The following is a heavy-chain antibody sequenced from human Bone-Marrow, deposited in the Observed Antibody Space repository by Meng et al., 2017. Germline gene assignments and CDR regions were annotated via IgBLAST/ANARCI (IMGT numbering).Heavy chain of an antibody. CDR1: GYSISSGNY. Sequence: GSLSLSCTVSGYSISSGNYWGWIRQPPGKGLEWIGSIYHGGSTYYNPSLKSRVTISVDTTKNQFSLKLSSVTAADTAVYYCARGTRFGDFVTYAMDVWGQGTTVTVSS. V-gene: IGHV4-38-2*02. D-gene: IGHD3-10*01. J-gene: IGHJ6*02. CDR2: IYHGGST. CDR3: ARGTRFGDFVTYAMDV.